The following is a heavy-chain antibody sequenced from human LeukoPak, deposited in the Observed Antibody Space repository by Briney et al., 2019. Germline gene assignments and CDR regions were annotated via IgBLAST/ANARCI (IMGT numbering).Heavy chain of an antibody. CDR3: ARGTIFSRDYYYYMDV. J-gene: IGHJ6*03. CDR2: INWNGGST. V-gene: IGHV3-20*04. D-gene: IGHD3-9*01. CDR1: GFTFSSYA. Sequence: GGSLRLSCAASGFTFSSYAMSWVRQAPGKGLEWVSGINWNGGSTGYADSVKGRFTISRDNAKNSLYLQMNSLRAEDTALYYCARGTIFSRDYYYYMDVWGKGTTVTVSS.